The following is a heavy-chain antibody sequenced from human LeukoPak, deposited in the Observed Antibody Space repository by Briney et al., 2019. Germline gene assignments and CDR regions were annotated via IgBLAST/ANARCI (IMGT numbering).Heavy chain of an antibody. Sequence: PGGSLRLSCAASGFTFSDYSMSWIRQAPGKGLEWVSYISSSGTSIYYADSVQGRFTISRDNAKNSLYLQMNSLRAEDTAVYYCARAGFVGGFDYWGQGTLVTVSS. D-gene: IGHD3-10*01. CDR2: ISSSGTSI. CDR3: ARAGFVGGFDY. J-gene: IGHJ4*02. V-gene: IGHV3-11*04. CDR1: GFTFSDYS.